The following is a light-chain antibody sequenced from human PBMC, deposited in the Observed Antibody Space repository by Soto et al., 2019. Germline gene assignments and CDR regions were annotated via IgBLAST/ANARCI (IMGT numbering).Light chain of an antibody. Sequence: QSVLTQPASVSGSPGQSITISCTGTSSDIGSYNYVSWYQQHPGKAPELMIYEVSNRPSGVSDRFSGARSGNTASLPISGLQAEDEADYYCSSYTSTSTYVFGTGTKLTVL. V-gene: IGLV2-14*01. CDR1: SSDIGSYNY. CDR3: SSYTSTSTYV. J-gene: IGLJ1*01. CDR2: EVS.